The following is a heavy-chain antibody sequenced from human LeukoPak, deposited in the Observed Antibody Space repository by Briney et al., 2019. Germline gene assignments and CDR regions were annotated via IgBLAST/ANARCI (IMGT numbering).Heavy chain of an antibody. CDR1: EFSVGSNY. D-gene: IGHD3-9*01. V-gene: IGHV3-66*01. J-gene: IGHJ3*02. CDR2: IYSGGST. Sequence: GGSLRLSCAASEFSVGSNYMTWVRQAPGKGLEWVSLIYSGGSTYYADSVKGRFTISRDNSKNTLYLQMNSLRAEDTAVYYCARDELTNAFDIWGQGTMVTVSS. CDR3: ARDELTNAFDI.